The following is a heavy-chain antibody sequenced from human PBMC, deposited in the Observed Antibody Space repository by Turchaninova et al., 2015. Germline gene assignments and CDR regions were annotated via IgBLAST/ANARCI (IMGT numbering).Heavy chain of an antibody. D-gene: IGHD4-17*01. Sequence: EVQLVESGGGLVQPGGSLKLSCAASGFTFSGSALHWVRQPSGKGLEWVGRIRTKGNSYATASDSSVTGRFTISRDDSKNTAYLQINSLKTDDTAVYYCTSHPDNGPENYSFDYWGQGTLVTVSS. CDR2: IRTKGNSYAT. J-gene: IGHJ4*02. CDR1: GFTFSGSA. V-gene: IGHV3-73*02. CDR3: TSHPDNGPENYSFDY.